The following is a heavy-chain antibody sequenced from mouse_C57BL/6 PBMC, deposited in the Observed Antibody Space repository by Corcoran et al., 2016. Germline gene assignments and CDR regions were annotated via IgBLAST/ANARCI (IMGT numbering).Heavy chain of an antibody. Sequence: EVQLQQSGPELVKPGASVKISCKASGYTFTDYYMNWVKQSHGKSLEWLGDINPNNGGTSYNQKFKGKATLTVDKSSSTAYMELRSLTSEDSAVYYCARTDFDYWGQGTTLTVSS. CDR3: ARTDFDY. CDR2: INPNNGGT. J-gene: IGHJ2*01. V-gene: IGHV1-26*01. CDR1: GYTFTDYY.